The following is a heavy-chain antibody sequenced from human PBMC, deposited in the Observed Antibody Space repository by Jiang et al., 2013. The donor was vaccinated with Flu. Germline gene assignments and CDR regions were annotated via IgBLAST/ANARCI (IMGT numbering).Heavy chain of an antibody. J-gene: IGHJ4*02. V-gene: IGHV4-61*01. CDR2: IYYSGST. CDR3: ATCGGSCPW. D-gene: IGHD2-15*01. Sequence: PGLVKPSETLSLTCTVSGGSVSSGSYYWSWIRQPPGKGLEWIGYIYYSGSTNYNPSLKSRVTISVDTSKNQFSLKLSSVTAADTAVYYCATCGGSCPWWGQGTLVTVSS. CDR1: GGSVSSGSYY.